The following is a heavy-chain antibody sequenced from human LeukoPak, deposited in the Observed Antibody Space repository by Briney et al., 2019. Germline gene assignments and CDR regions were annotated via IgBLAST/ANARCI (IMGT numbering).Heavy chain of an antibody. D-gene: IGHD1-1*01. CDR2: IYDGGTT. Sequence: SETLSLTCTVSGDSVSSFFWSWIRQPPGKGLEWIGYIYDGGTTKYNPSLRSRVSISADTSTSQFSVNLRSVTAADTAVYYCARQSRVGGTCFDYWGQGALVTVSS. CDR3: ARQSRVGGTCFDY. J-gene: IGHJ4*02. CDR1: GDSVSSFF. V-gene: IGHV4-59*02.